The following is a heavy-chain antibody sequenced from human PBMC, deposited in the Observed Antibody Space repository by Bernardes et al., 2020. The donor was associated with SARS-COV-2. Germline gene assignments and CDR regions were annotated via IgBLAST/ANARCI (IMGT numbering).Heavy chain of an antibody. Sequence: GGSLRLSCAASGFTFSDCYMSWIRQAPGKGLEWVSFISSSGSTIYYADSVKGRFTISRDNSKNSLYLQMNSLRAEDTAVYYCARGHDSSGYYPNRGGYYYGMDVWGQGTTVTVSS. D-gene: IGHD3-22*01. CDR3: ARGHDSSGYYPNRGGYYYGMDV. CDR1: GFTFSDCY. CDR2: ISSSGSTI. V-gene: IGHV3-11*01. J-gene: IGHJ6*02.